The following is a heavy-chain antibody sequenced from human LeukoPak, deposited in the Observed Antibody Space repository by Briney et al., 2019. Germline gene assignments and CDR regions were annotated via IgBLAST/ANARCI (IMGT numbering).Heavy chain of an antibody. CDR1: GYTFTSYG. CDR2: ISTYNVNT. D-gene: IGHD3-22*01. J-gene: IGHJ4*02. Sequence: ASVKVSCKASGYTFTSYGISWVRQAPGQGHEWMGCISTYNVNTNYAQKPQGRVTTTTETSTSTTSTELRNLTPDATTANNRARAAMIVVVSDFDYWGQGTLVTVSS. CDR3: ARAAMIVVVSDFDY. V-gene: IGHV1-18*01.